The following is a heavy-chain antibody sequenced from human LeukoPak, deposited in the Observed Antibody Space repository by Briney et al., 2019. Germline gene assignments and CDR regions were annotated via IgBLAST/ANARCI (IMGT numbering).Heavy chain of an antibody. CDR2: TRSKTYGGTA. J-gene: IGHJ5*02. V-gene: IGHV3-49*04. CDR1: GFTFGDYA. CDR3: SRGSSGISP. D-gene: IGHD1-26*01. Sequence: GGSLRLSCTASGFTFGDYAMSWVRQAPGKGLEWVSFTRSKTYGGTADYAASVQGRFTMSRDDSKSIAYLQMNSLKTEDTAVYYCSRGSSGISPWGQGTLVTVSS.